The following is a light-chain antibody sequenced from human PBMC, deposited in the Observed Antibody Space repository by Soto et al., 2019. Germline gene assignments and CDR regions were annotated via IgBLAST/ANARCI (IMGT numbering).Light chain of an antibody. V-gene: IGKV1-5*01. CDR2: XAS. J-gene: IGKJ4*01. CDR1: QSIXSW. CDR3: QQYNSYPLT. Sequence: QMTXSXXXXXXSVXXXXXXXXXXSQSIXSWXAWYXXKPGKAPKLLIYXASSLESGVXXXXXXXGSGTEFTLTIXSLQPDDFATYYCQQYNSYPLTFGGGTKVEIK.